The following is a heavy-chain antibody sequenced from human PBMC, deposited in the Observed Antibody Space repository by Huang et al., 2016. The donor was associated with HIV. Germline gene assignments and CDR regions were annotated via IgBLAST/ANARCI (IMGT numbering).Heavy chain of an antibody. CDR1: GFPFSSYW. CDR3: VRDPRIQSWLNYFDY. V-gene: IGHV3-74*01. CDR2: INSDGGSS. D-gene: IGHD3-22*01. Sequence: EVQLVESGGGLVQPGGSLRLSCAASGFPFSSYWMHWVRQAPGKGLGWVSRINSDGGSSGYADSVKGRFTISRDNAKNTLYLQMNSLRAEDTAVYYCVRDPRIQSWLNYFDYWGQGTLVSVSS. J-gene: IGHJ4*02.